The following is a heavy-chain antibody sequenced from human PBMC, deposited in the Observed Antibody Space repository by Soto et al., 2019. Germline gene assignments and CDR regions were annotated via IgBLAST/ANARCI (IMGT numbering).Heavy chain of an antibody. Sequence: EVQLLESGGGLVQPGGPLRLSCAASGLTFSSYAMGWVRQAPGKGLEWVSTITGSGGTTLYADSVKGRFAISRDNSKNRLYLQMDSLRAEDTAVYYCAKYSGSGTYFDHWGQGTLVTVSS. CDR3: AKYSGSGTYFDH. V-gene: IGHV3-23*01. CDR1: GLTFSSYA. D-gene: IGHD3-10*01. J-gene: IGHJ5*02. CDR2: ITGSGGTT.